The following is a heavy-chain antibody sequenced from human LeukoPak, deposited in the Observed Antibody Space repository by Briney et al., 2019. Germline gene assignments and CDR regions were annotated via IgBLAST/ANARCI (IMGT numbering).Heavy chain of an antibody. Sequence: GVSLRLSCEASGFTFRSYGMHWVRQAPGKGLEWVAFIRSDGGDKFYADYVKGRFTISRDNSKNTLSLQMTSLRTEDTAVYYCAKDRCSNGIGCYYYYMDVWGKGTTVTISS. CDR2: IRSDGGDK. V-gene: IGHV3-30*02. CDR1: GFTFRSYG. J-gene: IGHJ6*03. D-gene: IGHD2-8*01. CDR3: AKDRCSNGIGCYYYYMDV.